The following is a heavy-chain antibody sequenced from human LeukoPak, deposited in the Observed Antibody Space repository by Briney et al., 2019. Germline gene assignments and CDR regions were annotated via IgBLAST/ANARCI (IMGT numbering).Heavy chain of an antibody. CDR2: IYYSGST. V-gene: IGHV4-59*12. Sequence: SETLSLTCTVSGGSISSYYWSWIRQPPGKGLEWIGYIYYSGSTNYNPSLKSRVTISVDTSKNQFSLKLSSVTAADTAVYYCARGRDVLLWSGELFRTDRIDAFDIWGQGTMVTVSS. CDR1: GGSISSYY. CDR3: ARGRDVLLWSGELFRTDRIDAFDI. J-gene: IGHJ3*02. D-gene: IGHD3-10*01.